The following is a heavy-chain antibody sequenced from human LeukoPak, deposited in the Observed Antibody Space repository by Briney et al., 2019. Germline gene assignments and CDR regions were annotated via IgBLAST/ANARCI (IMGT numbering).Heavy chain of an antibody. CDR2: ISSSSSYT. CDR3: ATDRIVGASAFDV. CDR1: GFTFSDYY. V-gene: IGHV3-11*06. D-gene: IGHD1-26*01. Sequence: PGGSLRLSCAASGFTFSDYYMSWIRQAPGKGLEWVSYISSSSSYTNYADSVKGRFTISRDNAKNSLYLQMNSLRAEDTAVYYCATDRIVGASAFDVWGQGTMVTVSS. J-gene: IGHJ3*01.